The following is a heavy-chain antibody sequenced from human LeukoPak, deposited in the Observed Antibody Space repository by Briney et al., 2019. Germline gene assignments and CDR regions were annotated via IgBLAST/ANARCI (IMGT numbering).Heavy chain of an antibody. CDR2: IKQDGSEK. D-gene: IGHD2-2*02. CDR1: GFTFSAYL. J-gene: IGHJ4*02. Sequence: PGGSLRLSCAASGFTFSAYLMSWVRQAPGKGLEWVANIKQDGSEKYYVDSVKGRFAISRDNAKNSLYLQMNSLRAEDTAMYYCARDSSIPYRGQGTQVTVSS. CDR3: ARDSSIPY. V-gene: IGHV3-7*03.